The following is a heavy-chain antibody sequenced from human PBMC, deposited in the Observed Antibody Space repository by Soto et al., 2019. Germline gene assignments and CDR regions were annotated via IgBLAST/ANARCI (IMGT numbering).Heavy chain of an antibody. CDR1: GGSVSSGRNS. CDR3: ARDRCSGDNCSDYFGSDV. J-gene: IGHJ6*02. D-gene: IGHD2-21*02. V-gene: IGHV4-61*01. CDR2: IFYRGST. Sequence: QVQLQESGPGLGKPSETLSLTCTFSGGSVSSGRNSWSWIRQPPVRGLERSGCIFYRGSTNDNPSLKSRVTISVDTPKNQFSLKLNSVTVEDSAAYYCARDRCSGDNCSDYFGSDVWGQVTTVAVSS.